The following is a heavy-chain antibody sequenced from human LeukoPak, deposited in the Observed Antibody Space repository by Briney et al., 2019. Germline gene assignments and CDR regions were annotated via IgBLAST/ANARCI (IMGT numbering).Heavy chain of an antibody. D-gene: IGHD2-2*01. CDR2: IWYDGSNK. CDR3: ARDQGCTSTNCYSLFFHY. V-gene: IGHV3-33*01. Sequence: GRSLRLSCAASGFTFSTYGMHWVRQAPGKGLEWVALIWYDGSNKYYADSVKGRFTISRDNYKNTLYLQMNSLRAEDTAVYYCARDQGCTSTNCYSLFFHYWGQGNLVTVSS. CDR1: GFTFSTYG. J-gene: IGHJ4*02.